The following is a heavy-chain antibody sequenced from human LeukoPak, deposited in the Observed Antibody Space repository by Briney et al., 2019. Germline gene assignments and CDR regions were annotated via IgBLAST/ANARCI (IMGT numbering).Heavy chain of an antibody. CDR2: INHSGIT. D-gene: IGHD6-13*01. Sequence: PSETLSLTCAVYGWSFSGYDLSWIRQPPGKGLEWIGEINHSGITNYNPSLKRRGTISVDTSKNQFSLKLSSVTGADTAVYYWARGGSSSSWYQYYNYMGVWGKGSTVTVSS. CDR1: GWSFSGYD. V-gene: IGHV4-34*01. J-gene: IGHJ6*01. CDR3: ARGGSSSSWYQYYNYMGV.